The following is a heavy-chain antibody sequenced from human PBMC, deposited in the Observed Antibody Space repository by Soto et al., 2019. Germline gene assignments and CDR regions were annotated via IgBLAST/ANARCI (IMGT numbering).Heavy chain of an antibody. CDR2: ISAYNGNT. CDR1: GYTFTSYG. D-gene: IGHD3-10*01. J-gene: IGHJ4*02. V-gene: IGHV1-18*04. CDR3: ARAIQDYGSGSYFPESNY. Sequence: ASVKVSCKASGYTFTSYGISCVRHAPGQGLEGMGWISAYNGNTNYAQKLQGRVTMTTDTSTSTAYMELRSLRSDDTAVYYCARAIQDYGSGSYFPESNYWGQGTLVTVSS.